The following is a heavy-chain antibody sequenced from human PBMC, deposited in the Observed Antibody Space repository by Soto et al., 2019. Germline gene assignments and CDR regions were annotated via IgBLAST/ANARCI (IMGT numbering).Heavy chain of an antibody. CDR3: ATDRVAFDM. CDR1: GYMFTVYY. D-gene: IGHD3-22*01. CDR2: INPKSGGT. J-gene: IGHJ3*02. Sequence: ASVKVSCKASGYMFTVYYIHWVRQAPGQGLEWMGWINPKSGGTKYAEKFQGRVSMTGDTSITTAYLELSSLTSDDTAVYYCATDRVAFDMWGQGTKVTVSS. V-gene: IGHV1-2*02.